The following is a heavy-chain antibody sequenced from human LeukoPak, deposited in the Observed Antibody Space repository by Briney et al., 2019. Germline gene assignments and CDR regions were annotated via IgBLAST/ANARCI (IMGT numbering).Heavy chain of an antibody. CDR3: AREVYYDSSGYSDY. D-gene: IGHD3-22*01. CDR2: IIPILGIA. V-gene: IGHV1-69*04. Sequence: SVKVSCKASGGTFSSYAISWVRQAPGQGLEWMGRIIPILGIANYARKFQGRVTITADKSTSTAYMELSSLRSEDTAVYFCAREVYYDSSGYSDYWGRGPVVSVSS. J-gene: IGHJ4*02. CDR1: GGTFSSYA.